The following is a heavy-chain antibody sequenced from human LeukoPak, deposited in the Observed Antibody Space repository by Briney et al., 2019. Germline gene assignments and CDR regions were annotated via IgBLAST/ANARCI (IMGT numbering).Heavy chain of an antibody. CDR3: ARGEPTGA. CDR2: IYYSGST. J-gene: IGHJ4*02. D-gene: IGHD1-1*01. V-gene: IGHV4-59*01. Sequence: SETLSLTCTVSGGSISSYYWSRIRQPPGKGLEWIGYIYYSGSTNYDPSLKSRVTISVDTSKNQFSLKLSSVTAADTAVYYCARGEPTGAWGQGILVTVSS. CDR1: GGSISSYY.